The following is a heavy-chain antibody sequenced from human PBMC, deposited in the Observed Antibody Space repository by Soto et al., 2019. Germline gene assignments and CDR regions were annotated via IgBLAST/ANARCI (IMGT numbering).Heavy chain of an antibody. V-gene: IGHV3-23*01. CDR3: PNYYDSSGYYLFDY. J-gene: IGHJ4*02. Sequence: EVQLLESGGGLVQPGGSLRLSCAASGFTFSSYAMSWVRQAPGKGLEWVSAISGSGGSTYYADSVKGRFTISRDNSKNTLYLQMNSLRAEDTAVYYCPNYYDSSGYYLFDYWGQGTLVTVSS. CDR1: GFTFSSYA. D-gene: IGHD3-22*01. CDR2: ISGSGGST.